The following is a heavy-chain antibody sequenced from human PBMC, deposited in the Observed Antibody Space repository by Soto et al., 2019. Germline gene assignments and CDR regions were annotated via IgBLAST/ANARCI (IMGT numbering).Heavy chain of an antibody. CDR3: AKSSDPGSATPSYYGRDF. J-gene: IGHJ6*02. CDR1: GGSFSSYI. V-gene: IGHV1-69*02. Sequence: ASVKVSCKASGGSFSSYIVSWVRQAPGQGLEWMGRIIPVLGVEYYAQKFQGRVTITADKSTSTAYMELSSLRSEDTAVYYCAKSSDPGSATPSYYGRDFWGLVTTVTGSS. CDR2: IIPVLGVE. D-gene: IGHD2-15*01.